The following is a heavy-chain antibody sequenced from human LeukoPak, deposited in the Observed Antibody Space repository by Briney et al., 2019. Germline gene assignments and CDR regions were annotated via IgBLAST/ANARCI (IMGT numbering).Heavy chain of an antibody. Sequence: ASVKVSCTASGYTFTSDDINWVRQATGQGLEWMGWMNPNSGNTGYAQKLQGRVNMTRNSSKNTAYMELSSLRSEDTAVYYCARSRPAPEGGYNWNVWKKQKDHYYGMDVWGQGTTVTVSS. CDR1: GYTFTSDD. D-gene: IGHD1-20*01. V-gene: IGHV1-8*01. CDR2: MNPNSGNT. CDR3: ARSRPAPEGGYNWNVWKKQKDHYYGMDV. J-gene: IGHJ6*02.